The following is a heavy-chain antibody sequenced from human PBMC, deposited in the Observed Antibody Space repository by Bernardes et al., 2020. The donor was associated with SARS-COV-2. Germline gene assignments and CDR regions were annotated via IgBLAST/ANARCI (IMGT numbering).Heavy chain of an antibody. CDR1: GCSVRNYF. CDR3: ARGQYYDFWSDYSFDL. V-gene: IGHV4-59*02. D-gene: IGHD3-3*01. J-gene: IGHJ5*02. Sequence: SDTLSLTCTVSGCSVRNYFWNWTRRPPGMELEWIGSIFYSGISNYSPSLKSRVSMSLDRSNNQIFLRLTSVTAADTALYYCARGQYYDFWSDYSFDLWGQGTLVTVSS. CDR2: IFYSGIS.